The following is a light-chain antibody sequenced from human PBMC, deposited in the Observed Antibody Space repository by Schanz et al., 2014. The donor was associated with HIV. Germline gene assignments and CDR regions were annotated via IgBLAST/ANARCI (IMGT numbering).Light chain of an antibody. CDR3: QRYNSFSHT. CDR2: KAS. V-gene: IGKV1-5*03. CDR1: QNINNW. Sequence: DIQMTQSPSTLSASVGDRVSITCRASQNINNWLAWYQQKSGKAPKLLIYKASTLESGVPSRFVGSGSGTEFTLTITSLQPDDSATYYCQRYNSFSHTFGQGTKLDIK. J-gene: IGKJ2*01.